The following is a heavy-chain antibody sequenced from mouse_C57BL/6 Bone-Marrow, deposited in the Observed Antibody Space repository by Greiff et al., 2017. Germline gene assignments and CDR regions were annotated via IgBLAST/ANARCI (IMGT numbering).Heavy chain of an antibody. CDR1: GYAFSSSW. D-gene: IGHD3-3*01. V-gene: IGHV1-82*01. CDR3: AREGLDY. Sequence: QVQLKESGPELVKPGASVKISCKASGYAFSSSWMNWVKQRPGKGLEWIGRLYPGDGDTNYNGKFKGKATLTADKSSSTAYMQLSSLTSEDSAVYFCAREGLDYWGQGTTLTVSS. J-gene: IGHJ2*01. CDR2: LYPGDGDT.